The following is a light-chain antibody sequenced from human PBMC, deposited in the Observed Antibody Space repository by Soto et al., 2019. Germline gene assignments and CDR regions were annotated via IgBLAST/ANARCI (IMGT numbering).Light chain of an antibody. J-gene: IGKJ1*01. Sequence: DIQMTQSPSTLSASVGDRVTITCRASQSISNWLAWYQQKPGKAPKLLIYDAYSLESGVPSRFSGSASGTEFTLTISSLQPDDFATYYCQQYNSYSPVTFGQGTKVDIK. V-gene: IGKV1-5*01. CDR2: DAY. CDR1: QSISNW. CDR3: QQYNSYSPVT.